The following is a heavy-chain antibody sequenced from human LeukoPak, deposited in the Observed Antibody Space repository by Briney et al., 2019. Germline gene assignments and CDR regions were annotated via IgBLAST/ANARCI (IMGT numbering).Heavy chain of an antibody. CDR1: GLTFSDYY. CDR2: ISGSGGST. V-gene: IGHV3-23*01. CDR3: AKDPTVTTLRENAFDI. Sequence: GGSLRLSCAASGLTFSDYYMSWVRQAPGKGLEWVSAISGSGGSTYYADSVKGRFTISRDNSKNTLYLQMNSLRAEDTAVYYCAKDPTVTTLRENAFDIWGQGTMVAVSS. J-gene: IGHJ3*02. D-gene: IGHD4-17*01.